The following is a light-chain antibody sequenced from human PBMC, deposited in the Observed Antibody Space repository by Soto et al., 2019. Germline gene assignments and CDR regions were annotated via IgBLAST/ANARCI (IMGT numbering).Light chain of an antibody. CDR2: SAS. CDR3: QQSYSTPPIT. Sequence: DIQMTQSPSAQSASVGDTVTITCRASQSIRSHLNWYQQKPGKAPKLLIYSASSLQSGVPSRFSGSGSGTDFTLTISDLQPEDSATYYCQQSYSTPPITFGQGTRLEIK. J-gene: IGKJ5*01. V-gene: IGKV1-39*01. CDR1: QSIRSH.